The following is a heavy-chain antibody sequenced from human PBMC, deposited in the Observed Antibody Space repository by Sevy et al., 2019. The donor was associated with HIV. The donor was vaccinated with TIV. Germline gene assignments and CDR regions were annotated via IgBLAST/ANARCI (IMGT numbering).Heavy chain of an antibody. D-gene: IGHD2-15*01. CDR2: ISPFNGDT. Sequence: ASVKVSCKVSGYTLTELSMHWVRQAPGQGLEWMGWISPFNGDTNYVQKLQGRVTMITDTSTSTAYMELRSLRSDDTAVYYCARAYCSGGSCYSLAYWGQGTLVTVSS. CDR3: ARAYCSGGSCYSLAY. J-gene: IGHJ4*02. V-gene: IGHV1-18*01. CDR1: GYTLTELS.